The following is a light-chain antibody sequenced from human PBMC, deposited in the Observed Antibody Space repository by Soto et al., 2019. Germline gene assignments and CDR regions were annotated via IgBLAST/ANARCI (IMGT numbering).Light chain of an antibody. CDR1: QSVSSN. Sequence: EIVMTQSPATLSVSPGERATLSCRASQSVSSNLAWYQQKPGQAPRLLIYGASTRATGIPARFSGSGSGTEFTLTLSSLQSEDFAVYYCQQYNNWPPLTFGGGTKGEIK. J-gene: IGKJ4*01. CDR2: GAS. V-gene: IGKV3-15*01. CDR3: QQYNNWPPLT.